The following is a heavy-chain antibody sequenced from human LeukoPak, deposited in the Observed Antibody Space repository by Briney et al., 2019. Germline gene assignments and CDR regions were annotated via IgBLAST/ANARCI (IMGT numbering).Heavy chain of an antibody. J-gene: IGHJ6*02. CDR3: ARDLGGLSVAASRPGAYDLQYYYYYYGMDV. CDR2: INAGNGNT. CDR1: GYTFTSYA. Sequence: ASVTVSCKASGYTFTSYAMHWVRQAPGQRLEWMGWINAGNGNTKYSQKFQGRVTITRDTSASTAYMELSSLRSEDTAVYYRARDLGGLSVAASRPGAYDLQYYYYYYGMDVWGQGTTVTVSS. D-gene: IGHD3-16*02. V-gene: IGHV1-3*01.